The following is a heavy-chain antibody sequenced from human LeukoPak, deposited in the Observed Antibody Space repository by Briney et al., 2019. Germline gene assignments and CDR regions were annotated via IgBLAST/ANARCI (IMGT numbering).Heavy chain of an antibody. Sequence: ASVKVSCKPSGYSFTRNGISWVRQAPGQGLEWMAWISANSGNTSYAQNFQDRVTLTTGTSTSTAYMELRSLRSDDTAVYYCARDVNYAFDYWGQGTLVTVSS. D-gene: IGHD3-16*01. CDR2: ISANSGNT. CDR1: GYSFTRNG. CDR3: ARDVNYAFDY. V-gene: IGHV1-18*01. J-gene: IGHJ4*02.